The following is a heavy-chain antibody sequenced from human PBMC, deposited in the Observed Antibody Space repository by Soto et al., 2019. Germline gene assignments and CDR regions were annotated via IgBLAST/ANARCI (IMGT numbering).Heavy chain of an antibody. J-gene: IGHJ4*02. Sequence: PSETLSLTCTVSGGSVSSGSYYWSWIRQPPGKGLEWIGYIYYSGSTNYNPSLKSRVTISVDTSKNQFSLKLSSVTAADTAVYYCARVRAAAGPGIFDYWGQGTLVTVSS. CDR2: IYYSGST. CDR3: ARVRAAAGPGIFDY. CDR1: GGSVSSGSYY. V-gene: IGHV4-61*01. D-gene: IGHD6-13*01.